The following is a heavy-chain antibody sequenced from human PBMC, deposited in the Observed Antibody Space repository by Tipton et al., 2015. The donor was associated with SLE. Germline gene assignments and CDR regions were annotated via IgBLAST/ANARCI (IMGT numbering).Heavy chain of an antibody. D-gene: IGHD3-9*01. J-gene: IGHJ4*02. Sequence: SLRLSCAASGFTFSSYAMHWVRQAPDKGLEWVAVISYDGSNKYYADSVKGRFTISRDNSKNTLYLQMNSLRAEDTAVYYCARADIFGGGNPPFDYWGQGTLVTVSS. CDR1: GFTFSSYA. CDR2: ISYDGSNK. CDR3: ARADIFGGGNPPFDY. V-gene: IGHV3-30*04.